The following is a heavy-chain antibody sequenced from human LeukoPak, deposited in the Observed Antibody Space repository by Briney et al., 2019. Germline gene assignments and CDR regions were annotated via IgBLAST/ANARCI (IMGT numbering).Heavy chain of an antibody. CDR3: ARDRTQWLSSNWYGPFDP. J-gene: IGHJ5*02. V-gene: IGHV4-34*01. D-gene: IGHD6-13*01. CDR2: INHSGST. Sequence: SETLSLTCAVYGGSFSGYYWSWIRQPPGKGLEWIGEINHSGSTNYNPSLKSRVTISVDTSKNQFSLKLSSVTAADTAVYYCARDRTQWLSSNWYGPFDPWGQGTLVTVSS. CDR1: GGSFSGYY.